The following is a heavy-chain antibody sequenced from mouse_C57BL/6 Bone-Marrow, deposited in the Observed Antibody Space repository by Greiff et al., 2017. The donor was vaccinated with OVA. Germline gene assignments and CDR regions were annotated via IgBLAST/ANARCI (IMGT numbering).Heavy chain of an antibody. J-gene: IGHJ4*01. CDR2: IDPETGGT. CDR3: TREKRYGTMDY. CDR1: GYTFTDYE. D-gene: IGHD2-10*02. Sequence: QVQLQQSGAELVRPGASVTLSCKASGYTFTDYEMHWVKQTPVHGLEWIGAIDPETGGTAYNQKFKGKAILTADKSSSTAYMELRSLTSEDSAVYYCTREKRYGTMDYWGQGTSVTVSS. V-gene: IGHV1-15*01.